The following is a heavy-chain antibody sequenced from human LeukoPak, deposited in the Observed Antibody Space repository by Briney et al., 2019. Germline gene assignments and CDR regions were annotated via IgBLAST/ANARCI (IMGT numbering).Heavy chain of an antibody. D-gene: IGHD6-13*01. CDR1: GGSFSGYY. V-gene: IGHV4-34*01. CDR3: ARWAASYYYYYYYMDV. J-gene: IGHJ6*03. CDR2: INHSGST. Sequence: PSETLSLTCAVYGGSFSGYYWSWIRQPPGKGLEWIGEINHSGSTNYNPYLKSRVTISVDTSKNQFSLKLSSVTAADTAVYYCARWAASYYYYYYYMDVWGKGTTVTVSS.